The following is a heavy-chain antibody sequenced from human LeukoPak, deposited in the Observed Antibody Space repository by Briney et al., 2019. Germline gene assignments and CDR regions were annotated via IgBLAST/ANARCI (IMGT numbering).Heavy chain of an antibody. CDR1: GGSISSHY. J-gene: IGHJ6*03. D-gene: IGHD2-15*01. Sequence: SETLSLTCTVSGGSISSHYWTWIRQPPVKGLEWIGDISNSGSTSYYPSLKSRVTISIDTSKNQFSLKLSSVTAADTAVYYCGRDALVGYFSYYYMDVGGRGTTVTVSS. CDR3: GRDALVGYFSYYYMDV. V-gene: IGHV4-59*11. CDR2: ISNSGST.